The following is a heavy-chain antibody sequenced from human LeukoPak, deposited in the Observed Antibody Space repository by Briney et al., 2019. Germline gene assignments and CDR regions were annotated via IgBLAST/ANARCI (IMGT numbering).Heavy chain of an antibody. CDR2: IWYDGGNK. V-gene: IGHV3-30*02. Sequence: PGGSLRLSCAASGFSFSSYGMHWVRQAPGKGLEWVAFIWYDGGNKYYADSVKGRFTISRDNSKNTLYLQINSLRAEDTAVYYCAKKSGGSYCIDYWGPGTLVTVSS. J-gene: IGHJ4*02. D-gene: IGHD1-26*01. CDR3: AKKSGGSYCIDY. CDR1: GFSFSSYG.